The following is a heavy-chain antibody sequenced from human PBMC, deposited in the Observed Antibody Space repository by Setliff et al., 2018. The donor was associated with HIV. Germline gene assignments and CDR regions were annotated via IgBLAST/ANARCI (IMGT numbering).Heavy chain of an antibody. CDR3: ARRARESTALHSDWNDVLFFDY. Sequence: ASVKVSCKASGFTFTEYYIHWVRQAPGQGLEWMGWVSPHGGYTSYAKKFQGRITMTTDTSIATAYMELRSLRSDDTAVYYCARRARESTALHSDWNDVLFFDYWGQGTLVTVSS. CDR1: GFTFTEYY. V-gene: IGHV1-2*02. CDR2: VSPHGGYT. J-gene: IGHJ4*02. D-gene: IGHD1-1*01.